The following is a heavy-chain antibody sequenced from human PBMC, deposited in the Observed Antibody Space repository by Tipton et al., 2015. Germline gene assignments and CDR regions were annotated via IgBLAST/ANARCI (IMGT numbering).Heavy chain of an antibody. CDR3: ARALNAWGILSYYYYGLDV. CDR2: IYPGDSDT. J-gene: IGHJ6*02. V-gene: IGHV5-51*03. D-gene: IGHD3-16*01. CDR1: GYSFSTHW. Sequence: QLVQSGAEVKQPGESLKISCKGSGYSFSTHWIGWVRQMPGKGLEWMGIIYPGDSDTRYRPSFEGQVTISADKSSSTAFLQWISLKASDSAIYFCARALNAWGILSYYYYGLDVWGQGTTVTVSS.